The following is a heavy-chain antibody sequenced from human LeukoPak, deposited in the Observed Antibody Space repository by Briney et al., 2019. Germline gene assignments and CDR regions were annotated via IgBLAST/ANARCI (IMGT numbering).Heavy chain of an antibody. CDR1: GYSISSGYY. D-gene: IGHD2-2*01. CDR2: IYHSGST. CDR3: ASLVPAAPKGGYFDY. J-gene: IGHJ4*02. Sequence: KPSEALSLTCAVSGYSISSGYYWGWIRQPPGKGLEWIGSIYHSGSTYYNPSLKSRVTISADTSKNQFSLKLSSVTAADTAVYYCASLVPAAPKGGYFDYWGQGTLVTVSS. V-gene: IGHV4-38-2*01.